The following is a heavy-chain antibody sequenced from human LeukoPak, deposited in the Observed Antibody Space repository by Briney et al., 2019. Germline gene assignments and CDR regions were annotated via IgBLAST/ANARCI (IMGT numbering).Heavy chain of an antibody. Sequence: PSETLSLTCTVSGGSISSGGYYWSWIRQHPGRGLEWIGYIYYSGSTYYNPSLKSRVTISVDTSKNQFSLKLSSVTAADTAVYYCARVEDRGGDIDYWGQGTLVTVSS. CDR2: IYYSGST. D-gene: IGHD2-21*01. CDR1: GGSISSGGYY. CDR3: ARVEDRGGDIDY. V-gene: IGHV4-31*03. J-gene: IGHJ4*02.